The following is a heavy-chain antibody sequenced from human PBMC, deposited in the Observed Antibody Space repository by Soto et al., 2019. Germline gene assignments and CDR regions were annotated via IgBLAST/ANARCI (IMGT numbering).Heavy chain of an antibody. Sequence: SETLSLTCTVSGGSISSYYWSWIRQPPGKGLEWIGYIYYSGSTNYNPSLKSRVTISVDTSKNQFSLKLSSVTAADTAVYYCARVTARWFDPWGQGTLVTVSS. D-gene: IGHD6-6*01. J-gene: IGHJ5*02. CDR3: ARVTARWFDP. CDR2: IYYSGST. CDR1: GGSISSYY. V-gene: IGHV4-59*01.